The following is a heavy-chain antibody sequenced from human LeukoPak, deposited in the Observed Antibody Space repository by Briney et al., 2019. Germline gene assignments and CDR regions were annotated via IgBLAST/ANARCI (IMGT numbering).Heavy chain of an antibody. V-gene: IGHV4-31*03. CDR3: ARGLKYERFLEWLPLPSYYFDY. Sequence: PSETLSLTCTDSGGSISSGGYYWSWIRQHPGKGLEWIGYIYYSGSTYYNPSLKSRVTISVDTSKNQFSLKLSSVTAADTAVYYCARGLKYERFLEWLPLPSYYFDYWGQGTLVTVSS. D-gene: IGHD3-3*01. J-gene: IGHJ4*02. CDR1: GGSISSGGYY. CDR2: IYYSGST.